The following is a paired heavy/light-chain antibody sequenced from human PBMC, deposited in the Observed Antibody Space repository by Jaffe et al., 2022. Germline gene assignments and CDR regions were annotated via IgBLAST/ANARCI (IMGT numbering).Heavy chain of an antibody. Sequence: QVQLVESGGGVVQPGGSLRLSCAASGFTFSIYGMHWVRQAPGKGLEWVTFIRHDGINKYYADYVKGRFIISRDNSKNTLYLQMNSLRPEDTAIYYCAKDLIDYVDYSSVDYWGQGTLVTVSS. CDR3: AKDLIDYVDYSSVDY. J-gene: IGHJ4*02. CDR1: GFTFSIYG. D-gene: IGHD4-17*01. V-gene: IGHV3-30*02. CDR2: IRHDGINK.
Light chain of an antibody. CDR3: QQYNSYPFT. CDR1: QGISNY. Sequence: DIQMTQSPSSLSASVGDRVTITCRASQGISNYLAWFQQKPGKGPKSLIYAASSLQSGVPSNFSASGSGTDFTLTIRSLQPEDFATYYCQQYNSYPFTFGQGTRLDIK. V-gene: IGKV1-16*02. CDR2: AAS. J-gene: IGKJ5*01.